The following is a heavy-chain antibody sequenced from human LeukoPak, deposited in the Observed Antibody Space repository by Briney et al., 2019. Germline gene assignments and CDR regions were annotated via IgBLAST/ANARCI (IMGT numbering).Heavy chain of an antibody. CDR1: GLTVRSNY. CDR2: THASGNT. V-gene: IGHV3-53*04. D-gene: IGHD2-21*01. CDR3: ARDDDGGGHFDY. Sequence: GGSLRLSCAVSGLTVRSNYMSWVRQTRGKGLEWVAITHASGNTNYADSVKGRFTVSRHNSKNTLYLQMNSLRGDDTAVYYCARDDDGGGHFDYWGQGTLVTVSS. J-gene: IGHJ4*02.